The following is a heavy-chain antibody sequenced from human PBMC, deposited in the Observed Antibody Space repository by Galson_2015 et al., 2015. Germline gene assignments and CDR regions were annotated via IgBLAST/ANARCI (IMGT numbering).Heavy chain of an antibody. Sequence: SLRLSCAASGFTFSDYYMSWIRQAPGKGLEWVTYISSSSSYTNYADSVKGRFTISRDNAKNSLYLQMNSLRAEDTAVYYCVVVYCSSTSCYDFDYWGQGTLVTVSS. J-gene: IGHJ4*02. CDR2: ISSSSSYT. CDR1: GFTFSDYY. D-gene: IGHD2-2*01. CDR3: VVVYCSSTSCYDFDY. V-gene: IGHV3-11*06.